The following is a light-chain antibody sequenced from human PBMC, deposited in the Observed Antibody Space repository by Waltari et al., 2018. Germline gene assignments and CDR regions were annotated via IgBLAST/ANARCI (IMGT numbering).Light chain of an antibody. J-gene: IGKJ1*01. V-gene: IGKV3D-15*01. CDR1: QSVSTN. CDR2: GAS. CDR3: QQDNDWPRT. Sequence: EIVMTQSPAILSASPGERATLSCRASQSVSTNLAWYQQKPGQAPSLPIYGASTRATGTPERFSGSGSGTEFNLNISSLQSEDFVVYSCQQDNDWPRTFGQGTKVEIK.